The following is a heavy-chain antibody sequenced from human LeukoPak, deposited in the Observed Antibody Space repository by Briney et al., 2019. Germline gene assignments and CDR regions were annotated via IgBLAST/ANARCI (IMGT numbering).Heavy chain of an antibody. Sequence: GGSLRLSCAASGFTFSSYGMHWVRQAPGKGLEWVAFIRYDGSNKYYADSVKGRFTISRDNSKNTLYLQMNSLRAEDTAVYYCAKVQVSEVSVLSDYYYYMDVWGKGTTVTVSS. D-gene: IGHD4/OR15-4a*01. CDR2: IRYDGSNK. CDR1: GFTFSSYG. J-gene: IGHJ6*03. CDR3: AKVQVSEVSVLSDYYYYMDV. V-gene: IGHV3-30*02.